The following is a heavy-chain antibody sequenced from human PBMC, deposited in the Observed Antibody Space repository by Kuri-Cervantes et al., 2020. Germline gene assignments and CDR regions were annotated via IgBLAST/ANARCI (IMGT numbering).Heavy chain of an antibody. D-gene: IGHD1-7*01. CDR3: ARGRGTYYMDV. Sequence: SETLSLTCAVYGGSFSGNYWNWIRQTPEEGLEWIGEINHSGTTNYNPSLESRVTLSVDKSKNQFSLRLNSLTAADTAMYYCARGRGTYYMDVWGKGTTVTVSS. CDR2: INHSGTT. J-gene: IGHJ6*03. V-gene: IGHV4-34*01. CDR1: GGSFSGNY.